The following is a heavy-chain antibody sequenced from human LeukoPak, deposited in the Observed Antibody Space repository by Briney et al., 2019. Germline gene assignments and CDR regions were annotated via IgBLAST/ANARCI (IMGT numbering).Heavy chain of an antibody. V-gene: IGHV3-21*01. J-gene: IGHJ4*02. CDR3: ARDLVGATGIDY. CDR1: GFTFSTYS. Sequence: SGGSLRLSCATSGFTFSTYSMNWVRQAPGKGLEWVSSISSSSGYIYYADSVKGRFTISRDNAKNSLYLQMSSLRAEDTAVYFCARDLVGATGIDYWGQGTLVTVSS. CDR2: ISSSSGYI. D-gene: IGHD1-26*01.